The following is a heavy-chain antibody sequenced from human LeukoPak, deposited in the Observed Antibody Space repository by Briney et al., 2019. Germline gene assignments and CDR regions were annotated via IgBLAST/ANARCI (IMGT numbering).Heavy chain of an antibody. Sequence: VASVKVSCKASHYTFTSYSINWVRQAPGQGLEWMGWISPSNGNTEYAEKIQGRVTMTVDTSTRTVYMELRSLHSDDTAVYYCAKDSGWELQEYFFDDWGQGTLVTVSS. CDR3: AKDSGWELQEYFFDD. V-gene: IGHV1-18*01. D-gene: IGHD1-26*01. CDR1: HYTFTSYS. CDR2: ISPSNGNT. J-gene: IGHJ4*02.